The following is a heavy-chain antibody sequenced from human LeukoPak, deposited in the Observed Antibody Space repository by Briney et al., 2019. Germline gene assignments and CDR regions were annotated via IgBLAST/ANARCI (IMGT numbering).Heavy chain of an antibody. J-gene: IGHJ4*02. CDR2: IYDRGGT. CDR1: GGSISSGGYY. CDR3: ARGRGLLDY. V-gene: IGHV4-31*03. Sequence: PSETLSLTCTVSGGSISSGGYYWTWIRQLPGKGLEYIGHIYDRGGTYYNPSLKSRLTISVDTSKNQFSLKVKSVTAADTAVYYCARGRGLLDYWGQGTLVTVSS.